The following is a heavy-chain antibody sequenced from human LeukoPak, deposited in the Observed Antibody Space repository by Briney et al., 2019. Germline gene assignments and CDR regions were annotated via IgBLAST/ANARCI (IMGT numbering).Heavy chain of an antibody. CDR2: IYPGDSES. J-gene: IGHJ4*02. CDR3: ARRARKPASPLEYFDS. V-gene: IGHV5-51*01. CDR1: RHSFHSQW. D-gene: IGHD2-2*01. Sequence: GESLKISCKGPRHSFHSQWIGWVRQMPGKGLEWVGMIYPGDSESRHSPSFEGQVTMSADKSSNTVYLQWRSLKASDTATYNCARRARKPASPLEYFDSWGQGTLVTVYS.